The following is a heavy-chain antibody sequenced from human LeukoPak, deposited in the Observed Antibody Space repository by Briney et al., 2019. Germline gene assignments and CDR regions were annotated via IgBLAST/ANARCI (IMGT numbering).Heavy chain of an antibody. Sequence: SETLSLTCTVSGYSISSGYYWGWIRQPPGKGLEWIGSIYHSGSTYYNPSLKSRVTISVDTSKNQFSLKLSSVTAADTAVYYCAISGSYYSWSDPWGQGTLVTVSS. J-gene: IGHJ5*02. CDR1: GYSISSGYY. CDR3: AISGSYYSWSDP. D-gene: IGHD1-26*01. CDR2: IYHSGST. V-gene: IGHV4-38-2*02.